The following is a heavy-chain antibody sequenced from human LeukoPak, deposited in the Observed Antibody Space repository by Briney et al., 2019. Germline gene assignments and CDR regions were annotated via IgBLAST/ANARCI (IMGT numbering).Heavy chain of an antibody. CDR1: DFSFITYA. Sequence: GGSLRLSCAGSDFSFITYAMSWVRQAPGKGLEWVSTITGRGDATYYADSVKGRFTISRDNSKNTLYLQMNNLRVEDTAVFYCVNGESFYGDYGFDYWGQGTLVTVSS. J-gene: IGHJ4*02. V-gene: IGHV3-23*01. D-gene: IGHD4-17*01. CDR3: VNGESFYGDYGFDY. CDR2: ITGRGDAT.